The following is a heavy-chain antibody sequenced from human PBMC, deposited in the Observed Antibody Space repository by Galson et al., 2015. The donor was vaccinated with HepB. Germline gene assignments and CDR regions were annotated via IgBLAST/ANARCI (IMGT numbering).Heavy chain of an antibody. Sequence: SVKVSCKASGYTFTSYGISWVRQAPGQGLEWMGWISAYNGNTNYAQKLQGRVTMTTDTSTSTAYMELRSLRSDDTAVYYCARAGTQWELLKLPGRGVKYNWFDPWGQGTLVTVSS. CDR2: ISAYNGNT. CDR1: GYTFTSYG. CDR3: ARAGTQWELLKLPGRGVKYNWFDP. D-gene: IGHD1-26*01. V-gene: IGHV1-18*04. J-gene: IGHJ5*02.